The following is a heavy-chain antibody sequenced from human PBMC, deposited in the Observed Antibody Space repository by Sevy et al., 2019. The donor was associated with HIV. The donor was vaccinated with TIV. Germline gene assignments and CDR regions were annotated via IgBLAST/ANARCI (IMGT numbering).Heavy chain of an antibody. J-gene: IGHJ2*01. Sequence: GGSLRLSCAASGFTFSSYWMHWVRQAPGKGLVWVSRINSDGSSTSYADSVKGRFTISRDNAKNTLYLQMNSLRAEDTAVYYCARDSSGYLGAYWYFDLWCRDTLVTVSS. CDR3: ARDSSGYLGAYWYFDL. V-gene: IGHV3-74*01. CDR2: INSDGSST. D-gene: IGHD3-22*01. CDR1: GFTFSSYW.